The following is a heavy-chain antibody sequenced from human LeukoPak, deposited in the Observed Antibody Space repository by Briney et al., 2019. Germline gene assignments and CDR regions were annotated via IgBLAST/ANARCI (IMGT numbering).Heavy chain of an antibody. CDR2: IIPIFGTA. V-gene: IGHV1-69*05. Sequence: ASVKVSCKASGGTFSSYAISWVRQAPGQGLEWMGGIIPIFGTANYAQKFQGRVTITTDESTSTAYMELSSLRSEDTAVYYCARARGYSTSKNYYYYMDVWGKGTTVTVSS. D-gene: IGHD4-11*01. CDR3: ARARGYSTSKNYYYYMDV. CDR1: GGTFSSYA. J-gene: IGHJ6*03.